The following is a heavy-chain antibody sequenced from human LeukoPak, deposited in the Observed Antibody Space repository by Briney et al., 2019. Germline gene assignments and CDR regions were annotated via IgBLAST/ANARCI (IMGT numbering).Heavy chain of an antibody. Sequence: GGSLRLSCAASGFTFSSYEVNWVRQAPGKGLEWVSYISSSGSTIYYADSVKGRFTISRDNAKNSLYLQMNSLRAEDTAVYYCAREGLAARYAFDIWGQGTMVTVSS. CDR3: AREGLAARYAFDI. CDR1: GFTFSSYE. D-gene: IGHD6-6*01. V-gene: IGHV3-48*03. J-gene: IGHJ3*02. CDR2: ISSSGSTI.